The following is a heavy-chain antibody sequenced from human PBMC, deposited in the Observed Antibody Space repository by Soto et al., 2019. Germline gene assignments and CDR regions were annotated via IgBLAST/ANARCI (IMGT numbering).Heavy chain of an antibody. CDR3: AREYGDLRYYYYGTDV. CDR2: IYYSGST. D-gene: IGHD4-17*01. Sequence: ASETLSLTCTVSGGSISSYYWSWIRQPPGKGLEWIGYIYYSGSTNYNPSLKSRVTISVDTSKNQFSLKLSSVTAADTAVYYCAREYGDLRYYYYGTDVWGQGTTVTVSS. CDR1: GGSISSYY. J-gene: IGHJ6*02. V-gene: IGHV4-59*01.